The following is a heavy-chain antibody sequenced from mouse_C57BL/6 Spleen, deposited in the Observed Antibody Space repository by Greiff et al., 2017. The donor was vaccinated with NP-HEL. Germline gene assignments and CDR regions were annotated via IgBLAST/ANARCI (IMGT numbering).Heavy chain of an antibody. V-gene: IGHV1-69*01. Sequence: QVQLQQPGAELVMPGASVKLSCKASGYTFTSYWMHWVKQRPGQGLEWIGEIDPSDSYTNYNQKFKGKSTLTVDKSSSTAYMQLISLTSEDSAVYYCATAQATPLAYWGQGTLVTVSA. J-gene: IGHJ3*01. CDR2: IDPSDSYT. D-gene: IGHD3-2*02. CDR1: GYTFTSYW. CDR3: ATAQATPLAY.